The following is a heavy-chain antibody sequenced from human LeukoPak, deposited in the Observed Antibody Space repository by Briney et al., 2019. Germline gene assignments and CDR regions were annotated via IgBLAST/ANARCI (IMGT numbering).Heavy chain of an antibody. V-gene: IGHV3-30*02. J-gene: IGHJ6*03. CDR3: ARGAYGSGSPTKYYYYYMDV. Sequence: GGSLRLSCAASGFTFSSYGMHWVRQAPGKGLEWVAFIWYDGTKKYYADSVKGRFTISRDNSENTMYLQVNRLRAEDTAMYYCARGAYGSGSPTKYYYYYMDVWGKGTTVTISS. CDR1: GFTFSSYG. D-gene: IGHD3-10*01. CDR2: IWYDGTKK.